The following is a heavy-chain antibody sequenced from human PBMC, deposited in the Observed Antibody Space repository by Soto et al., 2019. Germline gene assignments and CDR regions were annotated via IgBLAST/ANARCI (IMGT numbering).Heavy chain of an antibody. J-gene: IGHJ6*02. CDR2: ISAYNGNT. CDR3: ARFSGGSYNAYYFYYGLDV. D-gene: IGHD2-15*01. Sequence: SVKVSVKASCDTFSSYGISWVRQAPGQGLDWMGWISAYNGNTKYAQELQGRVTMTTDTSTSTAYMELRSLRSDDTAVYYCARFSGGSYNAYYFYYGLDVWGQGTTVTVSS. V-gene: IGHV1-18*01. CDR1: CDTFSSYG.